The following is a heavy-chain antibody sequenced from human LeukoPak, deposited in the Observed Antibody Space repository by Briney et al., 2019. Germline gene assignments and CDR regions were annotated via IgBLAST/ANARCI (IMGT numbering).Heavy chain of an antibody. CDR1: GLTFSSYS. CDR2: ISSSSSYI. Sequence: PGGSLRLSCAASGLTFSSYSMNWVRQAPGKGLEWVSSISSSSSYIYYADSVKGRFTISRDNAKNSLYLQMNSLRAEDTAVYYCARKREYYYDSSGYYVWGQGTLVTVSS. CDR3: ARKREYYYDSSGYYV. D-gene: IGHD3-22*01. J-gene: IGHJ4*02. V-gene: IGHV3-21*01.